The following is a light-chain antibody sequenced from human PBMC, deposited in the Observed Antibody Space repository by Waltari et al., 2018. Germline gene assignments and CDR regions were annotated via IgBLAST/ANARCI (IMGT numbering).Light chain of an antibody. CDR3: QVWDANNEPGV. CDR2: YDK. J-gene: IGLJ1*01. Sequence: SYELTQPPSLSVAPGMTALITCGGDNIGSKSVHWYQRKPGKAPVLVISYDKDRPSGIPERFSGSNSGNTATLTISRVEAGDEGDYYCQVWDANNEPGVFGTGTEVTVL. V-gene: IGLV3-21*04. CDR1: NIGSKS.